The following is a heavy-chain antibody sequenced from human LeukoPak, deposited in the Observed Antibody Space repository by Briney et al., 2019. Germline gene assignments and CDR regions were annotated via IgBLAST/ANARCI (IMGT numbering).Heavy chain of an antibody. CDR1: GYTLTELS. Sequence: ASVKVSCKVSGYTLTELSMHWVRQAPGKGLEWMGGFDPEDGETIYAQKFQGRVTMTEDTSTDTAYMELSSLRSEDTAVYYCATGRRLSDYYDSSGYYYYWGQGTLVTVSS. CDR3: ATGRRLSDYYDSSGYYYY. V-gene: IGHV1-24*01. J-gene: IGHJ4*02. CDR2: FDPEDGET. D-gene: IGHD3-22*01.